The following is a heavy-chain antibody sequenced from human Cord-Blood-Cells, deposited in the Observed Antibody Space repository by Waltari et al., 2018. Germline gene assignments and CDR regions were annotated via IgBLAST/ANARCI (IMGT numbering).Heavy chain of an antibody. CDR3: ARVPRGGDQLLYGYWYFDL. CDR1: GYSISSGYY. V-gene: IGHV4-38-2*02. CDR2: IYHSGST. Sequence: QVQLQESGPGLVKPSETLSLTCTVSGYSISSGYYWGWIRQPPGKGLEWIGSIYHSGSTYYNPSLKSRVTISVDTSKNQCSLKRSSVTAADTAVYDCARVPRGGDQLLYGYWYFDLWGRGTLVTVSS. J-gene: IGHJ2*01. D-gene: IGHD2-2*02.